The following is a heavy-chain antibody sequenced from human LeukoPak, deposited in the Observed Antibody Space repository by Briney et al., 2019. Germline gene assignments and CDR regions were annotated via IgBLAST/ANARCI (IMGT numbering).Heavy chain of an antibody. D-gene: IGHD3-9*01. CDR1: GFTVSSNY. CDR3: ARDRPYYDILTGYYIGEAFDI. Sequence: GGSLRLSCAASGFTVSSNYMSWVRQAPGKGLEWVSVIYSGGNTYYADSVKGRFTISRDNSKNTLYLQMNSLRAEDTAVYYCARDRPYYDILTGYYIGEAFDIWGQGTMVTVSS. J-gene: IGHJ3*02. CDR2: IYSGGNT. V-gene: IGHV3-53*01.